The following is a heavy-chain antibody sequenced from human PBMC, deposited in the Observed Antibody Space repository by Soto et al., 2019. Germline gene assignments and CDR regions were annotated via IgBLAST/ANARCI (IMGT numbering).Heavy chain of an antibody. CDR2: IYFDGIPA. J-gene: IGHJ4*02. V-gene: IGHV3-74*01. CDR3: PSGGAMGVDY. CDR1: GFTFNTHW. Sequence: GGSLRLPCPASGFTFNTHWMHWVRQAPGKGLGCVLRIYFDGIPANYADSVKGRLTVSSDNAKNTVYLHVNTLRDEDTAVYYCPSGGAMGVDYWGQGTLVTVSS. D-gene: IGHD1-26*01.